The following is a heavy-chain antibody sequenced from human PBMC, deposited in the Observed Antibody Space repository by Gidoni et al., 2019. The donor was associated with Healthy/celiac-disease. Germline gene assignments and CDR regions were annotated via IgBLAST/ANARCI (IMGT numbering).Heavy chain of an antibody. CDR1: GYTFTGYY. CDR3: ARSPWVENDFWSGVDYYYYGMDV. J-gene: IGHJ6*02. V-gene: IGHV1-2*04. CDR2: INPNIGGT. Sequence: QVQLVQSGAEVKNPGASVKVSCKASGYTFTGYYMHWVRQAPGQGLEWMGWINPNIGGTNYAQKFQGWVTMTRDTSISTAYMELSRLRSDDTAVYYCARSPWVENDFWSGVDYYYYGMDVWGQGTTVTVSS. D-gene: IGHD3-3*01.